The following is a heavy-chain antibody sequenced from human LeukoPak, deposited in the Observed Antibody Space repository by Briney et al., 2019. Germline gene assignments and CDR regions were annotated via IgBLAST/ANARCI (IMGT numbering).Heavy chain of an antibody. CDR1: GFTLSSYW. Sequence: SGGSLRLSCAASGFTLSSYWMSWVRQASGRGLEWVGRIRSKANSYATAYAASVKGRFTISRDDSKNTAYLQMNSLKTEDTAVYYCTTRRPDAFDIWGQGTMVTVSS. CDR2: IRSKANSYAT. CDR3: TTRRPDAFDI. V-gene: IGHV3-73*01. J-gene: IGHJ3*02.